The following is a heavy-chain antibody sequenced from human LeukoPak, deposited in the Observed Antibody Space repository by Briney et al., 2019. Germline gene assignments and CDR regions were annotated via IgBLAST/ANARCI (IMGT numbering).Heavy chain of an antibody. Sequence: SVKVSCKASGGTFSSYAISWVRQAPGQGLEWMGGIIPIFGTANYAQKFQGRVTITADESTSTAYMELSSLRSEDTAVYYCARGGDDIVVVPAAIASWFDPWGQGTLVTVSS. V-gene: IGHV1-69*01. CDR1: GGTFSSYA. CDR3: ARGGDDIVVVPAAIASWFDP. CDR2: IIPIFGTA. D-gene: IGHD2-2*01. J-gene: IGHJ5*02.